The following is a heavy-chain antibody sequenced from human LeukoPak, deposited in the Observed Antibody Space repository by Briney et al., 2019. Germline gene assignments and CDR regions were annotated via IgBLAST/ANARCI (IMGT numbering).Heavy chain of an antibody. V-gene: IGHV3-23*01. Sequence: PGGSLRLSCAASGFTFSSCAMSWVRQAPGKGLEWVSANSGSGGSTYYADSVKGRFTISRDNSKNTLYLQMNSLRAEDTAVYYCAKPCRSGLSPFDAFDIWGQGTMVTVSS. CDR1: GFTFSSCA. D-gene: IGHD6-19*01. CDR3: AKPCRSGLSPFDAFDI. CDR2: NSGSGGST. J-gene: IGHJ3*02.